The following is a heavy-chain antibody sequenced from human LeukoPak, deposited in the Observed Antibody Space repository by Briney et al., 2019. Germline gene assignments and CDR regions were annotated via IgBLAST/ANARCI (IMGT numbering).Heavy chain of an antibody. CDR1: GFTFSNHD. V-gene: IGHV3-13*04. J-gene: IGHJ4*02. CDR2: IDTVGGT. CDR3: AREASGSGYSGIDF. Sequence: GGSLRLSCAASGFTFSNHDMHWVRQAPGKGLEWVSAIDTVGGTYYPDSVKGRFTISREDVKNSLYLQMNSLRAGDTAIYYCAREASGSGYSGIDFWGQGTLVTVS. D-gene: IGHD3-22*01.